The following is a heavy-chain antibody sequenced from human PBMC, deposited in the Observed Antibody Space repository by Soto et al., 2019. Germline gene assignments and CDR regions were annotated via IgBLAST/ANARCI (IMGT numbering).Heavy chain of an antibody. Sequence: PSETLSLTCAVYGGSFSGYYWSWIRQPPGKGLEWIGEINHSGSTNYNPSLKSRVTISVDTSKNQFSLKLSSVTAADTAVYYCARETPIVVVPAAGNWFDPWGQGTLVTVSS. V-gene: IGHV4-34*01. J-gene: IGHJ5*02. CDR3: ARETPIVVVPAAGNWFDP. D-gene: IGHD2-2*01. CDR2: INHSGST. CDR1: GGSFSGYY.